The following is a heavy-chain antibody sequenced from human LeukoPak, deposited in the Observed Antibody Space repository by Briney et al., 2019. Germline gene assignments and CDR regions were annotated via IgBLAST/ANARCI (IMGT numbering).Heavy chain of an antibody. Sequence: SETLSLTCTVSGGSISSGTYYWSWIRQPAGKGLEWIGRTYTTGSTNYNPSLKSRVTISVDTSKNQFSLRLNSVTAADTAVYYCARGRPGCTNTSCPKKYYYMDVWGKGTTVTVSS. D-gene: IGHD2-2*01. CDR3: ARGRPGCTNTSCPKKYYYMDV. CDR1: GGSISSGTYY. CDR2: TYTTGST. V-gene: IGHV4-61*02. J-gene: IGHJ6*03.